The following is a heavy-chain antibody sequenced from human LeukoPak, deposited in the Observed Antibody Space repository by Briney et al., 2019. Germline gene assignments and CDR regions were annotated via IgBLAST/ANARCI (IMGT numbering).Heavy chain of an antibody. CDR1: GYTFTGYY. J-gene: IGHJ6*02. CDR2: INPNSGGT. CDR3: ARDRSYGNFIYYYYYGMDV. D-gene: IGHD5-18*01. V-gene: IGHV1-2*02. Sequence: GASVKVSCEASGYTFTGYYMHWVRQAPGQGLEWMGWINPNSGGTNYAQKFQGRVTMTRDTSISTAYMALSRLRSDDTAVYYCARDRSYGNFIYYYYYGMDVWGQGTTVTVSS.